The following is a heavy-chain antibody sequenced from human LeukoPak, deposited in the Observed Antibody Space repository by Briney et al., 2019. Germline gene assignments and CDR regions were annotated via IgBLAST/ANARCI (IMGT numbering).Heavy chain of an antibody. Sequence: SETLSLTCTVSGGSISSYYWSWIRQPPGKGLEWIGYIYYSGSTNYNPSLKGRVTISVDTSKNQFSLKLSSVTAADTAVYYCARVGYYGSGRRYFDLWGRGTLVTVSS. CDR3: ARVGYYGSGRRYFDL. CDR2: IYYSGST. CDR1: GGSISSYY. J-gene: IGHJ2*01. V-gene: IGHV4-59*01. D-gene: IGHD3-10*01.